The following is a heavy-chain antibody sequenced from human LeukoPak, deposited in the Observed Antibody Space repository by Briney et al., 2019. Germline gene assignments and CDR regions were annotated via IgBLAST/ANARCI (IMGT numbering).Heavy chain of an antibody. Sequence: PSETLSLTCTVSGGSMTNSTYYWGWIRQPPGKGLEWIGSIYYSGSTYYNPSFKSRITISVDTSKNQFSLKVISVTAADTAVYYCARLHYGGNYGYYYYYMDVWGKGTTVTISS. J-gene: IGHJ6*03. CDR3: ARLHYGGNYGYYYYYMDV. D-gene: IGHD4-23*01. CDR2: IYYSGST. CDR1: GGSMTNSTYY. V-gene: IGHV4-39*01.